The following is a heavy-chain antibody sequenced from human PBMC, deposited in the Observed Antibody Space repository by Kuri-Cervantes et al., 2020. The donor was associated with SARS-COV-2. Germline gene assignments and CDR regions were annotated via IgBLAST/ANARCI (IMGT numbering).Heavy chain of an antibody. V-gene: IGHV3-7*05. CDR2: IKQDGSXK. CDR1: GXXXSSYW. CDR3: ARXRIQLWEDYXYYYGMDV. D-gene: IGHD5-18*01. J-gene: IGHJ6*02. Sequence: GESLKISCAASGXXXSSYWMXWVRQAPGKGLEWVANIKQDGSXKYYVDSVKGRFTISRDNAKNSLYLQMNSLRAEDTAVYYCARXRIQLWEDYXYYYGMDVWGQGTTVTVSS.